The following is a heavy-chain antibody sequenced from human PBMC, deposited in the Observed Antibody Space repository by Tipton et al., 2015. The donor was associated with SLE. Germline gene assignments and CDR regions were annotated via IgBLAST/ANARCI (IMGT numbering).Heavy chain of an antibody. CDR1: DDSISSSNW. D-gene: IGHD2-21*01. CDR2: IFHIGST. J-gene: IGHJ4*02. Sequence: TLSLTCTVSDDSISSSNWWNWVRQPPGKGLEWIGEIFHIGSTNYQPSLKSRVTISVDTSKNQFSLKVSSVTAADTAVYYCARLGVGCANCWYYFDLWGQGALVTVSS. CDR3: ARLGVGCANCWYYFDL. V-gene: IGHV4-4*02.